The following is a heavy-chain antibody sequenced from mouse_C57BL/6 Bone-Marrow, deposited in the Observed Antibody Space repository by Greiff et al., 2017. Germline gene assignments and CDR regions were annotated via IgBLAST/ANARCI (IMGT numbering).Heavy chain of an antibody. CDR2: IDPFDSYT. CDR3: ARSDGFYAMDY. J-gene: IGHJ4*01. D-gene: IGHD2-3*01. V-gene: IGHV1-69*01. Sequence: QVQLQQPGAELVMPGASVKLSCKASGYTFTSYWMHWVKQRPGQGLEWIGEIDPFDSYTNYNQKYKGKATLTVDESYSTAYMQLSSLTSEDSAVYYCARSDGFYAMDYWGQGTSVTVSS. CDR1: GYTFTSYW.